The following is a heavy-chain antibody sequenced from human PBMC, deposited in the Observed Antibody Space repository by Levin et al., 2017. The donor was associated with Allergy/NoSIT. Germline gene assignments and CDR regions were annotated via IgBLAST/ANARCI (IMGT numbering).Heavy chain of an antibody. Sequence: RTGGSLRLSCAASGFTFSSYYMHWVRQAPGKGLVWVSRINSDGSSSNYADSVKGRFTISRDNAKNTLYLQMTSLRAEDTALYYCAGRGTSYYYGAGTFDYWGQGTQVTVSS. CDR3: AGRGTSYYYGAGTFDY. CDR1: GFTFSSYY. D-gene: IGHD3-10*01. J-gene: IGHJ4*02. V-gene: IGHV3-74*01. CDR2: INSDGSSS.